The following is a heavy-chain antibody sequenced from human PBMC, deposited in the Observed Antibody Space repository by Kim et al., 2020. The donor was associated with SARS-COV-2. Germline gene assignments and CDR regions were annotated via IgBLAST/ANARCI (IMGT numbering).Heavy chain of an antibody. Sequence: SETLSLTCAVYGGSFVGYYWAWIRQPPGKGLEWIGEINHSGSTNYNPSLKSLFTISVDTSKNQVSLNVSSVTAADTAVYYCARVRRSFQGISRPTWFDPWGQGTLVTASS. J-gene: IGHJ5*02. CDR3: ARVRRSFQGISRPTWFDP. CDR1: GGSFVGYY. CDR2: INHSGST. V-gene: IGHV4-34*01. D-gene: IGHD2-15*01.